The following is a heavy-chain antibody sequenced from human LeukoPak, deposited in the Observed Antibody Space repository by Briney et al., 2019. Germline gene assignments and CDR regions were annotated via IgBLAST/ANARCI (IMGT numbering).Heavy chain of an antibody. V-gene: IGHV3-74*01. CDR2: INSDGSST. Sequence: GGSLRLSRAASGFTFSSYWMHWVRQAPGKGLVWVSRINSDGSSTSYADSVKGRFTISRDNAKNSLYLQMNSLSPEDTAVYYCARFMGSGSYTPDYWGQGTLVTVSS. CDR3: ARFMGSGSYTPDY. J-gene: IGHJ4*02. CDR1: GFTFSSYW. D-gene: IGHD3-10*01.